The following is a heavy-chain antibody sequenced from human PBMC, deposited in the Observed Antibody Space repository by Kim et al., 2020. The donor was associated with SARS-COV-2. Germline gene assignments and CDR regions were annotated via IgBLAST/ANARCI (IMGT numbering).Heavy chain of an antibody. CDR3: ARAEWGNYHDSGSFDY. Sequence: ERLFTNARDNAKNSLYLQLNSLRAEDTAVYYCARAEWGNYHDSGSFDYWGQGTLVTVSS. D-gene: IGHD3-16*02. V-gene: IGHV3-11*06. J-gene: IGHJ4*02.